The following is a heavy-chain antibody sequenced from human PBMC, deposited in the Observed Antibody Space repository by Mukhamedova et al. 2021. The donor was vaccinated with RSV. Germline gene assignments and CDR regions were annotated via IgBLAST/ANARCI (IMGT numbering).Heavy chain of an antibody. V-gene: IGHV1-69*04. CDR3: ARGRFLESLYYFDY. J-gene: IGHJ4*02. D-gene: IGHD3-3*01. Sequence: VTITADKSTSTAYMELSSLRSEDTAVYYCARGRFLESLYYFDYWGQGTLVTVSS.